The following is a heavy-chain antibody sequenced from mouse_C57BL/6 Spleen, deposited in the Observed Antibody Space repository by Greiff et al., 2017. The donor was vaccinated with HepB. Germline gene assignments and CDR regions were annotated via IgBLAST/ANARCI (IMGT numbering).Heavy chain of an antibody. Sequence: EVQLQQSGPELVKPGASVKISCKASGYTFTDYYMNWVKQSHGKSLEWIGDINPNNGGTSYNQKFKGKATLTVDKSSSTAYMELRSLTSEDSAVYYCARGRGAWFAYWGQGTLVTVSA. CDR3: ARGRGAWFAY. V-gene: IGHV1-26*01. CDR1: GYTFTDYY. J-gene: IGHJ3*01. CDR2: INPNNGGT.